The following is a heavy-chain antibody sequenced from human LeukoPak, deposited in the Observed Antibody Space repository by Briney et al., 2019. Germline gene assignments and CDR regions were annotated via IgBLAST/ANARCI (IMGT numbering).Heavy chain of an antibody. J-gene: IGHJ4*02. CDR2: INAGNGNT. CDR1: GYTFTSYA. D-gene: IGHD1-26*01. CDR3: ARVGLLGGRVPPFDY. Sequence: GASVKVSCKASGYTFTSYAMHWVRQAPGQRLEWMGWINAGNGNTKYSQKFQGRVTITRDTSASTAYMELSSLRPEDTAVYYCARVGLLGGRVPPFDYWGQGTLVTVSS. V-gene: IGHV1-3*01.